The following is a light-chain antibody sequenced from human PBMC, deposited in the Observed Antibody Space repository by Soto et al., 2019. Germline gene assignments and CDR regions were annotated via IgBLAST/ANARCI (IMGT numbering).Light chain of an antibody. V-gene: IGKV3-11*01. CDR2: DAS. J-gene: IGKJ1*01. CDR1: QSVSSY. Sequence: EIVLTHPPATLSLSPWEGATLSSRASQSVSSYLAWYQQKPGQAPRLLIYDASSRATGISDRFSGSGSGTDFTLTISSLEPEDFAVYYCQQRSNWLWTFGQGTKVDIK. CDR3: QQRSNWLWT.